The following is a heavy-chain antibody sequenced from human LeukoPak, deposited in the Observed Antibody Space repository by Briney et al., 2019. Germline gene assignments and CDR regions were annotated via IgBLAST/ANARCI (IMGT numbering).Heavy chain of an antibody. V-gene: IGHV1-46*01. CDR3: ARGRVYDFWSGYYSPTTVFDY. D-gene: IGHD3-3*01. CDR1: GYTFTSYY. Sequence: ASVKVSCKASGYTFTSYYMHWVRQAPGQGLEWMRIINPSGGSTSYAQKFQGRVTMTRNTSISTAYMELSSLRSEDTAVYYCARGRVYDFWSGYYSPTTVFDYWGQGTLVTVSS. J-gene: IGHJ4*02. CDR2: INPSGGST.